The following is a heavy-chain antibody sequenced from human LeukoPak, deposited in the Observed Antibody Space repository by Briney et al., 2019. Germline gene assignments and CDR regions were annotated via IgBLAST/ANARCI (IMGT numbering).Heavy chain of an antibody. V-gene: IGHV4-4*02. CDR1: GGSISSSNW. CDR3: ARDPYDSSGYLDY. Sequence: SETLSLTCAVSGGSISSSNWWSWVRQPPGKGLEWIGEIYHSGSTNYNPSLKSRVTISEDKSKNQFSLKLSSVTAADTAVYYCARDPYDSSGYLDYWGQGTLVTVSS. CDR2: IYHSGST. D-gene: IGHD3-22*01. J-gene: IGHJ4*02.